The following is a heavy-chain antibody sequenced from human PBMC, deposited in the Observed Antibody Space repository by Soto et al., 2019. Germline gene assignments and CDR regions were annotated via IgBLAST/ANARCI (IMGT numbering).Heavy chain of an antibody. V-gene: IGHV3-30-3*01. D-gene: IGHD3-10*01. CDR3: ARDDKITMVRGVIKRSYGMDV. CDR2: ISYDGSNK. Sequence: SGGSLRLSCAASGFTFSSYAMHWVRQAPGKGLEWVAVISYDGSNKYYADSVKGRFTISRDNSKNTLYLQMNSLRAEDTAVYYCARDDKITMVRGVIKRSYGMDVWGQGTTVTVSS. J-gene: IGHJ6*02. CDR1: GFTFSSYA.